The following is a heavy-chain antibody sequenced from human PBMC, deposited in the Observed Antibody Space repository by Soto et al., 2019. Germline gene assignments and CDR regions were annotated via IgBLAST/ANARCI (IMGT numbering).Heavy chain of an antibody. D-gene: IGHD3-10*01. CDR2: IYYSGST. V-gene: IGHV4-31*03. Sequence: QVQLQESGPGLVKPSQTLSLTCTVSGGSISSGGYYWSWIRQHPGKGLEWIGYIYYSGSTYYNPSLKSRVTISVNTSKNQFSLKLSSVTAADTAVYYCARELRFGEDYYGMDVWGQGTTVTVSS. J-gene: IGHJ6*02. CDR3: ARELRFGEDYYGMDV. CDR1: GGSISSGGYY.